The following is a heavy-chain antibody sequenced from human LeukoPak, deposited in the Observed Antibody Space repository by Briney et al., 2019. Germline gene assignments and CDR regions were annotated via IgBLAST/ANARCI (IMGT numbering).Heavy chain of an antibody. Sequence: GESLKISCKGSGYSLTSYWIGWVRQMPGKGLEWMGIIYPGDSDTRYSPSFQGQVTISADKSISTAYLQWSSLKASDTAMYYCARRSSGSYSVGGYYYYMDVWGKGTTVTVSS. V-gene: IGHV5-51*01. D-gene: IGHD1-26*01. J-gene: IGHJ6*03. CDR2: IYPGDSDT. CDR1: GYSLTSYW. CDR3: ARRSSGSYSVGGYYYYMDV.